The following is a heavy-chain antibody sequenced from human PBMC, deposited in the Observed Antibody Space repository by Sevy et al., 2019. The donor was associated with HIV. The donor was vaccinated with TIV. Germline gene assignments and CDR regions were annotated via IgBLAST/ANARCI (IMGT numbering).Heavy chain of an antibody. CDR3: ARGDYYGSLYYLDS. CDR2: ISSGSSYI. D-gene: IGHD3-10*01. J-gene: IGHJ4*02. CDR1: GFTFSNYF. V-gene: IGHV3-21*01. Sequence: GGSLRLSCAASGFTFSNYFMNWVRQAPGKGLEWVSSISSGSSYIFYADSLKGRFTISRDNAKNSLYLHMNSLRAEDTAVYYCARGDYYGSLYYLDSWGRGTLVTVS.